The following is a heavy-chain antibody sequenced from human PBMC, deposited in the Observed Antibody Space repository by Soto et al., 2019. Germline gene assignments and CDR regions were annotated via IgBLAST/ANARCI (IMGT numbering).Heavy chain of an antibody. Sequence: GGSLRLSCAASGFTFSSYSMNWVRHALGKGLEWVSNISSSSSYIHYADSVKGRFTISRDNAKNSLYLQMNSLRAEDTAVYYCARYQPSSAYSNYTSMEVWGQATTVTLS. CDR2: ISSSSSYI. V-gene: IGHV3-21*01. D-gene: IGHD4-4*01. CDR3: ARYQPSSAYSNYTSMEV. CDR1: GFTFSSYS. J-gene: IGHJ6*02.